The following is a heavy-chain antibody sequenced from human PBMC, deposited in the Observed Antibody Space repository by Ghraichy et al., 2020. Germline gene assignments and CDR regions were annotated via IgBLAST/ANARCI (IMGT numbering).Heavy chain of an antibody. D-gene: IGHD5-12*01. CDR1: GFTFSSYA. CDR3: AKDGVGLVATIGAFDY. V-gene: IGHV3-23*01. J-gene: IGHJ4*02. Sequence: GGSLRLSCAASGFTFSSYAMSWVRQAPGKGLEWVSAISGSGGSTYYADSVKGRFTISRDNSKNTLYLQMNSLRAEDTAVYYCAKDGVGLVATIGAFDYWGQGTLVTVSS. CDR2: ISGSGGST.